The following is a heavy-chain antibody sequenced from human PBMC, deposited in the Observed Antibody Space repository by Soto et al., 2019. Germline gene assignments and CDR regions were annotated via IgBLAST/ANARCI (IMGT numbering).Heavy chain of an antibody. D-gene: IGHD4-17*01. J-gene: IGHJ5*02. CDR3: ARGGADYGDYGGWFDP. V-gene: IGHV4-34*01. Sequence: QVQLQQWGAGLLKPSETLSLTCAVYGGSFSGYYWSWIRQPPGKGLEWIGEINHSGSTNYNPSLKSRVTISVDTSKNQFSLKLSSVTAADTAVYYCARGGADYGDYGGWFDPWGQGTLVTVSS. CDR1: GGSFSGYY. CDR2: INHSGST.